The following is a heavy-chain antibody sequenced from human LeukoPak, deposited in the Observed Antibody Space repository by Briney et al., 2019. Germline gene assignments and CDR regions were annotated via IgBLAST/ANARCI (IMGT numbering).Heavy chain of an antibody. J-gene: IGHJ4*02. CDR1: GYTFTDYY. Sequence: ASVKASCKVSGYTFTDYYMHWVHQAPGKGLEWMGLVDPEDGETIYAEKFQGRVTITADTSTDTAYMELSSLRSEDTAVYYCATMADSTRGFGWGQGTLVTVSS. D-gene: IGHD3-22*01. V-gene: IGHV1-69-2*01. CDR3: ATMADSTRGFG. CDR2: VDPEDGET.